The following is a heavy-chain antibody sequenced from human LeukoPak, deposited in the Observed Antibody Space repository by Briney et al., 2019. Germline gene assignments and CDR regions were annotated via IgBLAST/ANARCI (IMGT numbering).Heavy chain of an antibody. CDR2: IYTSGST. Sequence: SETLSLTCTVSGDSIGSGSYYWSWIRRPAGKGLEWIGRIYTSGSTNYNPSLKSRVTISVDTSKNQLSLKLSSVTAADTAVYYCARHTTIFGHFGFWGQGTLVTVSS. V-gene: IGHV4-61*02. J-gene: IGHJ4*02. D-gene: IGHD3-3*01. CDR1: GDSIGSGSYY. CDR3: ARHTTIFGHFGF.